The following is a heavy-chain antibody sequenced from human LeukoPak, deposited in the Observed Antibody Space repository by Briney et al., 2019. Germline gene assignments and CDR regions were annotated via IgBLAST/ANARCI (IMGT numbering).Heavy chain of an antibody. V-gene: IGHV3-33*01. CDR3: AREARGYSYGSKLDY. D-gene: IGHD5-18*01. Sequence: GRSLRLSCAASGLTFSSYGMHWVRQAPGKGLEWVAVIWYDGSNKYYADSVKGRFTISRDNSKNTLYLQMNSLRAEDTAVYYCAREARGYSYGSKLDYWGQGTLVTVSS. CDR1: GLTFSSYG. J-gene: IGHJ4*02. CDR2: IWYDGSNK.